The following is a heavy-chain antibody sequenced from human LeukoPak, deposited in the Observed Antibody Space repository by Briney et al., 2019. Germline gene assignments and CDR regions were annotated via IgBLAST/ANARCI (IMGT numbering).Heavy chain of an antibody. D-gene: IGHD3-16*02. J-gene: IGHJ4*02. CDR3: ARGLGELSFAVDY. CDR1: GGSISSYY. CDR2: IYYSGST. Sequence: SETLSLTCTVSGGSISSYYWSWIRQPPGKGQEWIGYIYYSGSTNYNPSLKSRVTISVDTSKNQFSLKLSSVTAADTAVYYCARGLGELSFAVDYWGQGTLVTVSS. V-gene: IGHV4-59*01.